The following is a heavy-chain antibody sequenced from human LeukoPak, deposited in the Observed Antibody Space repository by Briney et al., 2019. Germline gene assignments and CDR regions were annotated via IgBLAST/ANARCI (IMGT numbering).Heavy chain of an antibody. CDR2: ISYDGSNK. D-gene: IGHD1-14*01. J-gene: IGHJ6*02. Sequence: QPGRSLRLSCAASGFTFSSYAMHWVRQAPGKGLEWVAVISYDGSNKYYADSVKGRFTISRDNPKNTLYLQMNSLRAEDTAVYYCARDLGTYYYGMDVWGQGTTVTVSS. CDR1: GFTFSSYA. CDR3: ARDLGTYYYGMDV. V-gene: IGHV3-30-3*01.